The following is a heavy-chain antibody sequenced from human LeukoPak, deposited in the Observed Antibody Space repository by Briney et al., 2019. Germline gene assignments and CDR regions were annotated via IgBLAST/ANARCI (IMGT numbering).Heavy chain of an antibody. CDR3: AREGSLEYYFGY. CDR1: GFFFNPYW. D-gene: IGHD3-10*01. J-gene: IGHJ4*02. Sequence: GGSLRLSCAASGFFFNPYWMHWVRQAPGKWLVWVSRINSDGSKTSHADSVKGRFTISRDNAKNTLYLQMNGLRAEDTAVYYCAREGSLEYYFGYWGRGTLVTVSS. V-gene: IGHV3-74*01. CDR2: INSDGSKT.